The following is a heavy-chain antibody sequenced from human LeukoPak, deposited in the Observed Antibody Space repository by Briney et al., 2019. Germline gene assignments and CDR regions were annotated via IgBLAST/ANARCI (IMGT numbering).Heavy chain of an antibody. Sequence: PSETLSLTCTVSGGSISSYYWSWIRQPPGKGLEWIGYIYYCGSTNYNPSLKSRVTISEDTSKNQFSLKLSSVTAADTAVYYCATTYYYGSGSYSLVYWGQGTLVTVSS. J-gene: IGHJ4*02. D-gene: IGHD3-10*01. V-gene: IGHV4-59*01. CDR3: ATTYYYGSGSYSLVY. CDR1: GGSISSYY. CDR2: IYYCGST.